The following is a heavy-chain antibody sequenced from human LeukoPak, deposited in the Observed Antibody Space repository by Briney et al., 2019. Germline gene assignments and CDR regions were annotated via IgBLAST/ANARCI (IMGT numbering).Heavy chain of an antibody. CDR3: AREHYGSGPFYYYYYMDV. CDR2: IKSKTDGGTT. V-gene: IGHV3-15*01. CDR1: GFTFSNAW. D-gene: IGHD3-10*01. J-gene: IGHJ6*03. Sequence: GGSLRLSCAASGFTFSNAWMSWVRQAPGKGLEWVGRIKSKTDGGTTDYAAPVKGRFTISRDDSKNTLYLQMNSLRAEDTAVYYCAREHYGSGPFYYYYYMDVWGKGTTVTVSS.